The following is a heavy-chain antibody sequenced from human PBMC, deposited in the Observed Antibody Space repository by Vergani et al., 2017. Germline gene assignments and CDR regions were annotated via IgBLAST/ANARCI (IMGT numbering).Heavy chain of an antibody. CDR3: ARVNTETNGHLYYYYYMDV. D-gene: IGHD4-11*01. Sequence: QVQLQQWGGGLLKPSETLSLTCVVNGGSFTSYHWTWIRQSPGEGLEWVGDIDHTVRPDYNPSLKSRLTMSVDKSRNQFSLTLKSMTATDTAIYFCARVNTETNGHLYYYYYMDVWGQGTAVTVS. J-gene: IGHJ6*03. V-gene: IGHV4-34*01. CDR2: IDHTVRP. CDR1: GGSFTSYH.